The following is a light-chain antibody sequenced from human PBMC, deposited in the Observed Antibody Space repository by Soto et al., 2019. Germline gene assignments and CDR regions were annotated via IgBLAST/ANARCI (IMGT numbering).Light chain of an antibody. V-gene: IGKV1-5*03. Sequence: DIQMTQSPSILSASVGDGVTIACRASQSVTVWLTWYQQKPGKAPKLLLYKASTLESGVPSRFSGNGSETDFTLTISSLQPDDIGTYYCQQYNSYPYTFGQGTKLEIK. CDR1: QSVTVW. CDR2: KAS. CDR3: QQYNSYPYT. J-gene: IGKJ2*01.